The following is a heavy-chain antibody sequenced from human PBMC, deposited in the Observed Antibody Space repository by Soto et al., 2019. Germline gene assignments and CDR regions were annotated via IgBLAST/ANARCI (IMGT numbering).Heavy chain of an antibody. V-gene: IGHV5-10-1*01. CDR2: IDPSASYT. Sequence: PGESLKISCKGSGYSFTSYWISWVRQIPGKGLEWMGRIDPSASYTNYSPSFQGHVTISADKSISTAYLQWSSLKASDTAMYYCATIPYRSPDVWGRGTTFTVSS. J-gene: IGHJ6*04. CDR3: ATIPYRSPDV. D-gene: IGHD2-2*02. CDR1: GYSFTSYW.